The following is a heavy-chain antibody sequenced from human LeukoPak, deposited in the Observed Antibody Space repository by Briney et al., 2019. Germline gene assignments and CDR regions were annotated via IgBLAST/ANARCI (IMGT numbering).Heavy chain of an antibody. J-gene: IGHJ4*02. CDR3: VKDRPNYYESNGDYYKRDGDF. CDR1: GFTFHNFA. V-gene: IGHV3-23*01. Sequence: PGGSLRLSCAASGFTFHNFAVSWVRQAPGKGLEWVSSISSSGEFTFYADSVKGRFTIFRDNSRYTLYLQMNSLRAEDAAMYYCVKDRPNYYESNGDYYKRDGDFWGQGTLVTVSA. CDR2: ISSSGEFT. D-gene: IGHD3-22*01.